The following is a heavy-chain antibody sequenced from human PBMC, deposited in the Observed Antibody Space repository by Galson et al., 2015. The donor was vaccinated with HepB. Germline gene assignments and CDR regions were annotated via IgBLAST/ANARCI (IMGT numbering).Heavy chain of an antibody. CDR2: ISYDGSNK. V-gene: IGHV3-30*18. CDR1: GFTFSSYG. D-gene: IGHD3-9*01. Sequence: SLRLSCAASGFTFSSYGMHWVRQAPGKGLEWVAVISYDGSNKYYADSVKGRFTISRDNSKNTLYLQMNSLRAEDTAVYYCAKDNGPYYDILTGHYYWGRGTLVTVSS. CDR3: AKDNGPYYDILTGHYY. J-gene: IGHJ4*02.